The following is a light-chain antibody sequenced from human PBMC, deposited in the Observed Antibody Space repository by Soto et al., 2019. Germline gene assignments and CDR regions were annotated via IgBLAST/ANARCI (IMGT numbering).Light chain of an antibody. Sequence: QSVLTQPASVSGSPGQSITISCTGTSSDVGGYNYVSWYQQHPGKAPKLMIYEVSNRPSGVSHRFSGSKSDNTASLTISGLQTDDEADYYCSSYTSSRTLVFGTGTKVTVL. CDR1: SSDVGGYNY. CDR3: SSYTSSRTLV. CDR2: EVS. V-gene: IGLV2-14*01. J-gene: IGLJ1*01.